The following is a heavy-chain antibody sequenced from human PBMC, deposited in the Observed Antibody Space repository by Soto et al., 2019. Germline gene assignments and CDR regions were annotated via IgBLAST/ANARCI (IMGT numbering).Heavy chain of an antibody. V-gene: IGHV4-4*02. CDR1: GGSISSSNW. Sequence: SETLSLTCAVSGGSISSSNWWSWVCQPPGKGLEWIGEIYHSGSTNYNPSLKSRVTISVDKSKNQFSLRLSSVTAADTAVYYCARTGYCTNGVCLGGFDYWGQGTLVTVSS. D-gene: IGHD2-8*01. CDR2: IYHSGST. CDR3: ARTGYCTNGVCLGGFDY. J-gene: IGHJ4*02.